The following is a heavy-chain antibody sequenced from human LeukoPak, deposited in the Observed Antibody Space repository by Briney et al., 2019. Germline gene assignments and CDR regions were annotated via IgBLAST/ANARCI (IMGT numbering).Heavy chain of an antibody. CDR3: VKDRCDRATCPEV. CDR1: GFTFSIYA. V-gene: IGHV3-23*01. Sequence: GGSLRLSRAASGFTFSIYAMSWVRQAPGEGLQWVSGISNSGDSTYYLDSVKGRFTISRDNSKNTLHLQMSSLRAEDTALYYCVKDRCDRATCPEVWGQGTLVTVSS. J-gene: IGHJ4*02. D-gene: IGHD1-14*01. CDR2: ISNSGDST.